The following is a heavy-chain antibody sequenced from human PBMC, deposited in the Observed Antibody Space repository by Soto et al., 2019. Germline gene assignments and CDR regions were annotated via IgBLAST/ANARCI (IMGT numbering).Heavy chain of an antibody. CDR1: GFTFSSYW. Sequence: PGGSLRLSCAASGFTFSSYWMHWVRQAPGKGLVWVSRINSDGSNTNYADSVKGRFTISRDNAKNTLYLQMNSLRAEDTAVYYCARGGSLNWYFDLWGRGTLVTVSS. CDR2: INSDGSNT. CDR3: ARGGSLNWYFDL. V-gene: IGHV3-74*01. D-gene: IGHD1-26*01. J-gene: IGHJ2*01.